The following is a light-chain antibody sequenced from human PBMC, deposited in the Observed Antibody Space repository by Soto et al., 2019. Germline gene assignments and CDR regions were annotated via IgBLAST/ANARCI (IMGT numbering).Light chain of an antibody. Sequence: QSVLTQPRSVSGSPGQSVTISCTGTSSDVGGYNYVSWYQQHPGKAPKLMIYDVSERPSGVPDRFSGSKSGTSASLAISGLQSGDEADYYCATWDDSLNGYVFGTGTKLTVL. J-gene: IGLJ1*01. CDR3: ATWDDSLNGYV. CDR1: SSDVGGYNY. CDR2: DVS. V-gene: IGLV2-11*01.